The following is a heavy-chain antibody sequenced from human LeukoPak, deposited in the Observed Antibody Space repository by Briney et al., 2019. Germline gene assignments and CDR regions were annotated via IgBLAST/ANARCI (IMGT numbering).Heavy chain of an antibody. D-gene: IGHD3-22*01. CDR1: GYTFTSYG. V-gene: IGHV1-69*13. J-gene: IGHJ4*02. Sequence: ASVKVSCKASGYTFTSYGISWVRQAPGQGLEWMGGIIPIFGTANYAQKFQGRVTITADESTSTAYMELSSLRSEDTAVYYCARYYYDSSGYPLDYWGQGTLVTVSS. CDR3: ARYYYDSSGYPLDY. CDR2: IIPIFGTA.